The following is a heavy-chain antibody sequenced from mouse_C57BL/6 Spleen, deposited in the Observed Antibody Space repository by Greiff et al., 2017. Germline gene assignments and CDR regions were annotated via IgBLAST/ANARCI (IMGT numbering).Heavy chain of an antibody. J-gene: IGHJ2*01. CDR1: GFTFSDYG. V-gene: IGHV5-17*01. CDR2: ISSGSSTI. Sequence: EVKLVESGGGLVKPGGSLKLSCAASGFTFSDYGMHWVRQAPEKGLEWVAYISSGSSTIYYADTVKGRFTISRDNAKNTLFLQMTSLRSEDTAMYYCERGGDGGYWGQGTTLTVSS. CDR3: ERGGDGGY.